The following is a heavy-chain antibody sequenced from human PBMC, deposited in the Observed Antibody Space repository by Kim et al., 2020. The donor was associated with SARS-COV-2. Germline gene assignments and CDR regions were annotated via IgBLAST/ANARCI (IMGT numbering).Heavy chain of an antibody. D-gene: IGHD3-16*01. Sequence: SQTLSLTCAVYGGSFSDYYLSWIRQPPGKGLEWFGEITHSVITNYNPSLKSRVTISVDTSKNQFSLKLNSVTAADTAVYYCARGTGVVQGNYYSYYGMDVWGQGTTVTVSS. CDR2: ITHSVIT. V-gene: IGHV4-34*01. CDR3: ARGTGVVQGNYYSYYGMDV. CDR1: GGSFSDYY. J-gene: IGHJ6*02.